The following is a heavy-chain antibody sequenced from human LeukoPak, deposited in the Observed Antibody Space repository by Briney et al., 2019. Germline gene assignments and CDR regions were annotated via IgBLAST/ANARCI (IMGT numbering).Heavy chain of an antibody. J-gene: IGHJ3*02. CDR3: ANKPYYDSSGYRKDAFGI. Sequence: SETLSLTCKVSGPPINSYHWNWIRQPPGKGLEWIGIIYYSGSTYYNPSLKSRVTISVDTSKNQFSLNLSSVTAADTAVYYCANKPYYDSSGYRKDAFGIWGQGTMVTVSS. D-gene: IGHD3-22*01. CDR1: GPPINSYH. CDR2: IYYSGST. V-gene: IGHV4-59*04.